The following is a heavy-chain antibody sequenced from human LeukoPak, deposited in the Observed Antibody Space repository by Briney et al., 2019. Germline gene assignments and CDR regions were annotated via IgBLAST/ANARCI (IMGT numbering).Heavy chain of an antibody. CDR1: GGSISSYY. Sequence: SETLSLTCTVSGGSISSYYWSWIRQPPGKGLEWIGYIYYSGSTNYNPSLKSRVTISVDTSKNQFSLKLSSVTAADTAVYYCARALDYYDSSGYYGLDYWGQGTLVTVSS. CDR2: IYYSGST. V-gene: IGHV4-59*12. J-gene: IGHJ4*02. CDR3: ARALDYYDSSGYYGLDY. D-gene: IGHD3-22*01.